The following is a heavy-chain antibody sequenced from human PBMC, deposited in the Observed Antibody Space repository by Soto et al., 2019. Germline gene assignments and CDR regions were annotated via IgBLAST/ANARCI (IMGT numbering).Heavy chain of an antibody. CDR3: ARARIAVADTADRDC. Sequence: QVQLQESGPGLVKPSGTLSLTCAVSGGSISSSNWWSWVRQPPGKGLEWIGEIYHGGSTEYNPSLKSRVTISVDKSKNQFSLKLTSVTAADTAVYYGARARIAVADTADRDCWGQGTLVTVSS. V-gene: IGHV4-4*02. CDR1: GGSISSSNW. CDR2: IYHGGST. D-gene: IGHD6-19*01. J-gene: IGHJ4*02.